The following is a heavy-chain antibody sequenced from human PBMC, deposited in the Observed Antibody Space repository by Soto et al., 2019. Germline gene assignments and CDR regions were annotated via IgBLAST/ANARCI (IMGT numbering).Heavy chain of an antibody. V-gene: IGHV3-49*03. Sequence: GGSLRLSCTASGCTFGDYAMSWFRQAPGKGLEWVGFIRSKAYGGTTEYAASVKGRFTISRDDSKSIAYLQMNSLKTEDTAVYYCTRSQGFGAMYYYYYYMDVWGKGTTVTVSS. CDR3: TRSQGFGAMYYYYYYMDV. D-gene: IGHD3-10*01. CDR2: IRSKAYGGTT. CDR1: GCTFGDYA. J-gene: IGHJ6*03.